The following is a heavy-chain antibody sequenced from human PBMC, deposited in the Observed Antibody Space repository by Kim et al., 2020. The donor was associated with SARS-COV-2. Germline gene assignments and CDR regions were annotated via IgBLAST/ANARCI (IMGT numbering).Heavy chain of an antibody. Sequence: EDSVKGRFTIARDNAKNSLSLQMNSLRAEDTAVYYCARVGYGGKWGLFDYWGQGTLVTVSS. V-gene: IGHV3-21*01. D-gene: IGHD4-17*01. CDR3: ARVGYGGKWGLFDY. J-gene: IGHJ4*02.